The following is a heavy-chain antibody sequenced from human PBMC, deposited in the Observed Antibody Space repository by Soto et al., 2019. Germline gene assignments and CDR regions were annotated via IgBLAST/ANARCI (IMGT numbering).Heavy chain of an antibody. Sequence: QVQLQQWGAGLLKPSETLSLTCAVYGGSLSGYYWSWIRQPPGKALEWIGEINYSGNTNYNPSLKSRVTISVDTSKNHLFLNLSSVTAADTAMYYCARHHVRGRTIAGAAEFWGREPWSPSPQ. CDR2: INYSGNT. CDR1: GGSLSGYY. J-gene: IGHJ4*02. V-gene: IGHV4-34*01. CDR3: ARHHVRGRTIAGAAEF. D-gene: IGHD1-26*01.